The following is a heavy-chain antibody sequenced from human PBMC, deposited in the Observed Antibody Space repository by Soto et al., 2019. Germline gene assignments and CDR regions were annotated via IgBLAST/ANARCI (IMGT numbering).Heavy chain of an antibody. CDR2: ISGSGGST. CDR3: AKDSMGLAVATDAFDI. CDR1: GFTFSSYA. Sequence: EVQLLESGGGLVQPGGSLRLSCAASGFTFSSYAMSWVRQAPGKGLEWVSAISGSGGSTYYADSVKGRFTISRDNSKNTLYLQMNSLRAEDTAGYYCAKDSMGLAVATDAFDIWGQGTMVTVSS. D-gene: IGHD6-19*01. J-gene: IGHJ3*02. V-gene: IGHV3-23*01.